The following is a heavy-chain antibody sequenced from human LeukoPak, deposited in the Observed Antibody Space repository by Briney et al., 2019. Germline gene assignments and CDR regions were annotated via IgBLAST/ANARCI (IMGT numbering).Heavy chain of an antibody. V-gene: IGHV3-23*01. Sequence: GRSLSLSCAVSGFTFSNYTMDWGRQAPGRGLEWVSAISGSGGSTYYAHSVKGRFTISRDNSKNTLYLQMNSLRAEDTAVYYCAKDASGYDFSGYDAFDIWGQGTMVTVS. CDR2: ISGSGGST. D-gene: IGHD5-12*01. CDR3: AKDASGYDFSGYDAFDI. CDR1: GFTFSNYT. J-gene: IGHJ3*02.